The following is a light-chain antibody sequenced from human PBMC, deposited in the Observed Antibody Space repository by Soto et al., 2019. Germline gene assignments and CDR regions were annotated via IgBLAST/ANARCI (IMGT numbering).Light chain of an antibody. CDR2: GKN. V-gene: IGLV1-40*01. CDR1: GSNIGGGYD. J-gene: IGLJ1*01. CDR3: ATWDDGLSGYV. Sequence: QSVLAQPPSVSEAPGQRVTISCTGSGSNIGGGYDVHWFQQLPGTAPKLLFYGKNNRPSGVPDRFSGPKSGTSASLAITGLRPEDEADYYCATWDDGLSGYVFATGTKVTVL.